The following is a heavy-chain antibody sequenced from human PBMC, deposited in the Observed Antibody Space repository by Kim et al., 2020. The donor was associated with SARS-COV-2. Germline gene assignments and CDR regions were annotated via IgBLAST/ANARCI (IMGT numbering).Heavy chain of an antibody. J-gene: IGHJ3*01. CDR3: ARADADPFDSSGYSDAFDV. Sequence: GGSLRLSCVASGFSVSSNYMNWVRQAPGKGLEWVSVVQSGGDTHYADSVRGRFTISRDKSKNTLYLQLNTLRVEDTAMYYCARADADPFDSSGYSDAFDV. V-gene: IGHV3-53*01. D-gene: IGHD3-22*01. CDR2: VQSGGDT. CDR1: GFSVSSNY.